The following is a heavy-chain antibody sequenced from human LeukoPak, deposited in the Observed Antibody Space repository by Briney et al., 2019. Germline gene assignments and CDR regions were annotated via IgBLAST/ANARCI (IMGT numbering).Heavy chain of an antibody. CDR2: ISGSGGST. CDR1: GFTFSSYG. CDR3: AKSGAARFDY. J-gene: IGHJ4*02. V-gene: IGHV3-23*01. Sequence: PGGSLRLSCAASGFTFSSYGMSWVRQAPGKGREWVSAISGSGGSTYYADSVKGRFTISRDNSKNTLYLQMNSLRAEDTAVYYCAKSGAARFDYWGQGTLVTVSS. D-gene: IGHD6-6*01.